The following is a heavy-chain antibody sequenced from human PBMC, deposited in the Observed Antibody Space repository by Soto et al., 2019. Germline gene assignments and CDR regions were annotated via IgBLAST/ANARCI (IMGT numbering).Heavy chain of an antibody. V-gene: IGHV3-9*01. Sequence: GGSLRLSCAASGFTFDDYAMHWVRQAPGKGLEWVSGISWNSGSIGYADSVKGRFTISRDNAKNSLYLQMNSLRAEDTALYYCAAQPPNSGYALEWYFDLWGRGTLVTVSS. CDR3: AAQPPNSGYALEWYFDL. J-gene: IGHJ2*01. D-gene: IGHD5-12*01. CDR1: GFTFDDYA. CDR2: ISWNSGSI.